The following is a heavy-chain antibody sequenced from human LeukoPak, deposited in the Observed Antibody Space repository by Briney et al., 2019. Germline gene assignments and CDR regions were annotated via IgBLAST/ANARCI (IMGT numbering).Heavy chain of an antibody. J-gene: IGHJ4*02. CDR2: INWNGGRT. CDR3: VRARGYSGYDYDYFDY. Sequence: GGSLRLSCAASGFTFDDYGMSWVRQGPGKGLEWVSGINWNGGRTGYADSVKGRFTISRDNAKNSLYLQMNSLRAEDTAVYYCVRARGYSGYDYDYFDYWGQGTLVTVSS. V-gene: IGHV3-20*04. D-gene: IGHD5-12*01. CDR1: GFTFDDYG.